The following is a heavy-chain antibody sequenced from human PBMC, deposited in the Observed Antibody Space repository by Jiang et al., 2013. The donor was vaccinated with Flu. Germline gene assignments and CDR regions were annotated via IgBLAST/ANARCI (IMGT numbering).Heavy chain of an antibody. J-gene: IGHJ5*02. CDR3: ARGRDGYNFGDNWFDP. V-gene: IGHV5-10-1*01. Sequence: SLRISCKGSGYSFTSYWISWVRQMPGKGLEWMGRIDPSDSYTNYSPSFQGHVTMSADKSISTAYLQWSSLKASDTAVYYCARGRDGYNFGDNWFDPWGQGTLVTVSS. D-gene: IGHD5-24*01. CDR2: IDPSDSYT. CDR1: GYSFTSYW.